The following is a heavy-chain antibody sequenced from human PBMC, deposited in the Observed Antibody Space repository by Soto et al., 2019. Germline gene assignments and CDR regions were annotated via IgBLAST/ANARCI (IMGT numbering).Heavy chain of an antibody. D-gene: IGHD4-17*01. J-gene: IGHJ6*02. CDR1: GYTFTSYG. CDR3: ARMAETTVYYYYYGMDV. Sequence: DSVNVSCKASGYTFTSYGISWVRQAPGQGLEWMGWISAYNVNTNYAQKLQGRVTMTTDTSTSTAYMELRSLRSDDTAVYYCARMAETTVYYYYYGMDVWRQGTTGTASS. V-gene: IGHV1-18*01. CDR2: ISAYNVNT.